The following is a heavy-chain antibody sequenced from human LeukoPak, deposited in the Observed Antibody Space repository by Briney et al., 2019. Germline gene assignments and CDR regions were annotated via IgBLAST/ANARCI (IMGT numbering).Heavy chain of an antibody. Sequence: SETLSLTCTVSGGSISSSSYYWGWIRQPPGKGLECIGSIYYSGSTYYNPSLKSRVTISVDTSKNQFSLKLSSVTAADTAVYYCARDRSYDSSGYGGILRYYYGMDVWGQGTTVTVSS. J-gene: IGHJ6*02. V-gene: IGHV4-39*07. CDR1: GGSISSSSYY. CDR3: ARDRSYDSSGYGGILRYYYGMDV. CDR2: IYYSGST. D-gene: IGHD3-22*01.